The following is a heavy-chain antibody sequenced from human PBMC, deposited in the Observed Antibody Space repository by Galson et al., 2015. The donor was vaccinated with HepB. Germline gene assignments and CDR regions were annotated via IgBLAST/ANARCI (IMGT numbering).Heavy chain of an antibody. J-gene: IGHJ1*01. D-gene: IGHD3-22*01. V-gene: IGHV3-23*01. CDR1: GFTFGDSA. CDR2: ISANGVST. CDR3: AKESAYYYDSSSSLQI. Sequence: SLRLSCAASGFTFGDSAMSWVRQAPGKGLEWVSAISANGVSTYYADSVRGRSTISRDNSKNTLYVRLNSLRGEDTAVYYCAKESAYYYDSSSSLQIWGQGTLVIVSS.